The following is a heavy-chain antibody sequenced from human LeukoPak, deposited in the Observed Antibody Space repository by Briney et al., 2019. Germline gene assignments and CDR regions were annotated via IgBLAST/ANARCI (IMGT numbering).Heavy chain of an antibody. Sequence: PGGSLRLSCAASGFTFSSFWIHWVRQVPGKGLVWVSRMNSDGFSTSYADSVKGRFTISRDNAKNTLYLQMNSLRAEDTAVYYCARGTSGGYFDYWGQGTLVTVSS. CDR2: MNSDGFST. CDR3: ARGTSGGYFDY. D-gene: IGHD1-26*01. J-gene: IGHJ4*02. V-gene: IGHV3-74*01. CDR1: GFTFSSFW.